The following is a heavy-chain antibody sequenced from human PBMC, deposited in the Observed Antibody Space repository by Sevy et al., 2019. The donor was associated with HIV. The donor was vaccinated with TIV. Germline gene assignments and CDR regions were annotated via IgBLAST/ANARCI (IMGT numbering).Heavy chain of an antibody. CDR3: AHSLLFRYFDWLQFNWFDP. V-gene: IGHV2-5*02. CDR1: GFSLSTSGVS. J-gene: IGHJ5*02. D-gene: IGHD3-9*01. CDR2: IYWDDDK. Sequence: SGPTLVNPTQTLTLTCTFSGFSLSTSGVSVGWIRQPPGKALEWLALIYWDDDKRYSPSLKSRLTITKDTSKNQVVLTMTNMDPMDTATYYCAHSLLFRYFDWLQFNWFDPWGQGTLVTVSS.